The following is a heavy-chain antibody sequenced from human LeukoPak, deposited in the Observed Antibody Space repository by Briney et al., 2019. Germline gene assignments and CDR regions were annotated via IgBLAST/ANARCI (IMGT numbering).Heavy chain of an antibody. V-gene: IGHV5-51*01. D-gene: IGHD1-26*01. Sequence: GESLKISCKGSGYSFTSYWIGWVRQMPGKGLEWMGIIYPGDSDTRYSPSFQGQVTISADKSISTAYLQWSSLKASDTAMYYCARLQGATTVSYYGVDVWGQGTTVTVSS. CDR3: ARLQGATTVSYYGVDV. CDR2: IYPGDSDT. J-gene: IGHJ6*02. CDR1: GYSFTSYW.